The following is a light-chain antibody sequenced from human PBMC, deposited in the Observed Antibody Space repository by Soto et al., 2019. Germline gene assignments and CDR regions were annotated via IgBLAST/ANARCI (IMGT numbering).Light chain of an antibody. CDR2: EVS. J-gene: IGLJ2*01. CDR1: NSDIGAYNY. V-gene: IGLV2-14*01. CDR3: QSYDRSLSSPI. Sequence: QSALTQPASVSGSPGQSITISCTGTNSDIGAYNYVSWYQHHPGKAPKVLIYEVSNRPSGVSSRFSGSKSGNTASLTIFGLQAEDEANYYCQSYDRSLSSPIFGGGTKLTVL.